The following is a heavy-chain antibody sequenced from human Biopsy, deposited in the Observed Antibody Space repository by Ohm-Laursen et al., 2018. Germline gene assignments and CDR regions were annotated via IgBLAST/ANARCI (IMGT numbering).Heavy chain of an antibody. V-gene: IGHV3-11*04. CDR2: INSVGTI. CDR1: GFIFSDYY. CDR3: ARSVGIMAAPSDY. J-gene: IGHJ4*02. Sequence: GSLRLSCSASGFIFSDYYMSWIRQAPGKGLEWVSTINSVGTIYYADYVRGRFTISRDNAKNSLYLQMNCLRVEDTAVYYCARSVGIMAAPSDYWGQGTLGTVSS. D-gene: IGHD3-16*01.